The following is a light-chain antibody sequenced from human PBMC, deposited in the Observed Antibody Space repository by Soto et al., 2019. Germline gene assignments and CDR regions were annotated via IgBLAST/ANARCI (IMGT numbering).Light chain of an antibody. CDR1: QGISRY. Sequence: AIRMTQSPSSFSASTGDRVTITCRASQGISRYLAWYQQKPGKAPKLLIYAASTLQSGVPSRFSGSGSGTDFTITISCLQSEDFATYYCQQYYSYPSLTFGGGTKVEIK. CDR2: AAS. CDR3: QQYYSYPSLT. J-gene: IGKJ4*01. V-gene: IGKV1-8*01.